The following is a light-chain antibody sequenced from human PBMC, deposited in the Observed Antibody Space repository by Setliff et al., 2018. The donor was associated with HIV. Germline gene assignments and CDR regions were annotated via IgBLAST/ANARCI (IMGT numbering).Light chain of an antibody. CDR2: DVN. CDR3: FSYTSSTPLYV. J-gene: IGLJ1*01. Sequence: QSVLAQPASVSGSPGQSITISCTGTSRDVGGGSNYVSWYQQHPGKAPKLMISDVNNRPSGVSNRFSGSKSGSTASLTISGLQAEDEADYYCFSYTSSTPLYVFGTGTRSPS. V-gene: IGLV2-14*03. CDR1: SRDVGGGSNY.